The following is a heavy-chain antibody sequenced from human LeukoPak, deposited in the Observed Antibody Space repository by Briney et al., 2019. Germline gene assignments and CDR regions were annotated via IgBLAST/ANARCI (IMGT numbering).Heavy chain of an antibody. D-gene: IGHD6-13*01. CDR3: ARSIAAAGVNWFDP. Sequence: ASVKVSCKASGYTFTGYYMHWVRQAPGQGLEWMGWINPNSGGTNYQGWVTMTRDTSISTAYMELSRLRSDDTAVYYCARSIAAAGVNWFDPWGQGTLVTVSS. CDR1: GYTFTGYY. J-gene: IGHJ5*02. V-gene: IGHV1-2*04. CDR2: INPNSGGT.